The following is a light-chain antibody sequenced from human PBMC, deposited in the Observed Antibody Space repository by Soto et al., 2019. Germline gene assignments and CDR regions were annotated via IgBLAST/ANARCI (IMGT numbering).Light chain of an antibody. CDR1: QSISSW. CDR2: AAS. CDR3: QQSYSTPLYT. J-gene: IGKJ5*01. V-gene: IGKV1-39*01. Sequence: DIQVTQSPSTLSASVGDRVTITCRASQSISSWLAWYQQKPGKAPKLLIYAASSLQSGVPSRFSGSGSGTDFTLTISSLQPEDFATYYCQQSYSTPLYTFGQGTRLEIK.